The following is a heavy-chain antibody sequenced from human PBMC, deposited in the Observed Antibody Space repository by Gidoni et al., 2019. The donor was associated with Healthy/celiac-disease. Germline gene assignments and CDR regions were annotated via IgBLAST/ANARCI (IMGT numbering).Heavy chain of an antibody. CDR2: IYTSGST. D-gene: IGHD1-26*01. CDR3: AGTWVWELDYYYYGMDV. Sequence: QAQLQASGPGLVKPSETLSLTCTVSGRSISSYYWRWIRPPAGKGLEWIGRIYTSGSTIYNPSLKSRVTMSVDTSQNQFSLKLSSVTAADTAVYYCAGTWVWELDYYYYGMDVWGQGTTVTVSS. V-gene: IGHV4-4*07. CDR1: GRSISSYY. J-gene: IGHJ6*02.